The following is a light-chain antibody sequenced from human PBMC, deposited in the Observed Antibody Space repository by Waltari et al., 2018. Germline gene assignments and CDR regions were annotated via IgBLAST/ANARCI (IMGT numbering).Light chain of an antibody. CDR1: QTINNNY. V-gene: IGKV3-20*01. Sequence: IVLTQPPDTLSLSPGQRATISCRASQTINNNYLVWDQQKPGQAPRLLIHGASSRATGFPDRFSGSGSGTDFTLTISRLEPEDVAVYYCQQYDGSILTFGGGTKVEI. CDR2: GAS. CDR3: QQYDGSILT. J-gene: IGKJ4*01.